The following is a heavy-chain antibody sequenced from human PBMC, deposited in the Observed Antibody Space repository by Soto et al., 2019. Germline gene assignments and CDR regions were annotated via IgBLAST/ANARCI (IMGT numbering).Heavy chain of an antibody. CDR1: GFTFSSYA. D-gene: IGHD6-13*01. V-gene: IGHV3-23*01. CDR2: ISGSGGST. CDR3: AREDGYGSSWFEFDY. Sequence: EVQLLESGGGLVQPGGSLRLSCAASGFTFSSYAMSWVRQAPGKGLEWVSAISGSGGSTYYADSVKGRFTISRDKCRGTLDLQINSVKAEDTGLYYCAREDGYGSSWFEFDYWGQGTLVTVSS. J-gene: IGHJ4*02.